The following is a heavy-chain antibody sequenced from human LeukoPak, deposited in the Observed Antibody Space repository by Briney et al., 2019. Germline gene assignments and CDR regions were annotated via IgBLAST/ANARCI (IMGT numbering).Heavy chain of an antibody. J-gene: IGHJ4*02. CDR3: AKDYLYCTNGVCLLYYFHY. CDR1: GFTFSSYA. CDR2: ISGSGGST. D-gene: IGHD2-8*01. V-gene: IGHV3-23*01. Sequence: GGSLRLSCAASGFTFSSYAMSWVRQAPGKGLEWVSAISGSGGSTYYADSVKGRFTISRDNSKNTLYLQMNSLRAEDTAVYYCAKDYLYCTNGVCLLYYFHYWGQGTLVTVSS.